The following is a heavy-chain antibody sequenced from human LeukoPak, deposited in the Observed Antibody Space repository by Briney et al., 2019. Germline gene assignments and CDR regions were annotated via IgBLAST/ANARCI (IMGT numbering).Heavy chain of an antibody. D-gene: IGHD2-15*01. CDR2: IYYSGST. Sequence: PSETLSLTCTVSGGSISSYYWSWIRQPPGKGLEWIGYIYYSGSTNYNPSLKSRVTISVDTSKNQFSLKLSSVTAADTAVYYCARDHCSGGSCRLDYWGQGTLVTVSS. CDR3: ARDHCSGGSCRLDY. CDR1: GGSISSYY. V-gene: IGHV4-59*01. J-gene: IGHJ4*02.